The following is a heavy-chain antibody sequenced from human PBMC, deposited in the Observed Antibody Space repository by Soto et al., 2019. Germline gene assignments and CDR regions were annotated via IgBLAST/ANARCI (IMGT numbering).Heavy chain of an antibody. J-gene: IGHJ4*02. CDR3: ARGNPTDYXSSGYYYFDY. V-gene: IGHV3-33*01. CDR1: GFTFSSYG. Sequence: PGGSLRLSCAASGFTFSSYGMHWVRQAPGKGLEWVAVIWYDGSNKYYADSVKGRFTISRDNSKNTLYLQMNSLRAEDTAVYYCARGNPTDYXSSGYYYFDYWGQGTLVTVSS. CDR2: IWYDGSNK. D-gene: IGHD3-22*01.